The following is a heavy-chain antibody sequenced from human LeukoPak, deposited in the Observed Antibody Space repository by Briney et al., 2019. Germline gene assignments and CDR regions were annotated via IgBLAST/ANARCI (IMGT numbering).Heavy chain of an antibody. CDR2: IYHRGST. Sequence: SETLSLTCTVSGYSISSAYYWGWIRQPPGKGLEWTGSIYHRGSTYCNPSLKSRVTISVDTSKNQFSLKLSSVTAADTAMYYCAKSNGYGLIDYWGQGTLVTVSS. V-gene: IGHV4-38-2*02. D-gene: IGHD5-12*01. CDR1: GYSISSAYY. CDR3: AKSNGYGLIDY. J-gene: IGHJ4*02.